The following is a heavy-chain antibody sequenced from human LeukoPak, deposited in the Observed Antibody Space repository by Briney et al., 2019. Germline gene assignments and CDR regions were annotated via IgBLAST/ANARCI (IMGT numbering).Heavy chain of an antibody. CDR3: ARSYYYDSSGPRGWFDP. D-gene: IGHD3-22*01. CDR1: GGSLSSYY. CDR2: INTSGTT. V-gene: IGHV4-4*07. Sequence: SETLSLTCTVSGGSLSSYYWSWIRQPAGKGLEWIGRINTSGTTIYNPSLKSRVTMSVDTSKNQFSLKLSSVTAADTAVYYCARSYYYDSSGPRGWFDPWGQGTLVTVSS. J-gene: IGHJ5*02.